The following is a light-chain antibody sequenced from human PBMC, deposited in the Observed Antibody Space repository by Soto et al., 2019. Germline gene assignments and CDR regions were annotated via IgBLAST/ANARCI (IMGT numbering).Light chain of an antibody. Sequence: EIVLTQSPGTLSLSPGERATLSCRASQSVSSTYFAWYQQRFGQAPRLLIYGASTRATGIPDWFSGSGSGTDFTLTISRLEPEDFAVYYCQQYGSSLWTFGQRTKVDIK. J-gene: IGKJ1*01. V-gene: IGKV3-20*01. CDR3: QQYGSSLWT. CDR1: QSVSSTY. CDR2: GAS.